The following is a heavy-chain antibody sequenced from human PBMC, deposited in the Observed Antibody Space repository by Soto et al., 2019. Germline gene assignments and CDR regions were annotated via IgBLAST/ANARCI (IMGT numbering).Heavy chain of an antibody. V-gene: IGHV3-23*01. CDR3: ARNTIPHPHY. CDR1: GFTFNTYA. Sequence: LRLSCAASGFTFNTYAMTWVRQAPGEGLQWVSAISSSGDNTFYADFVKGRFTISRDNSKSTLYLQMNRLTAEDTAVYYCARNTIPHPHYWGPGTLVTVSS. D-gene: IGHD1-1*01. CDR2: ISSSGDNT. J-gene: IGHJ4*02.